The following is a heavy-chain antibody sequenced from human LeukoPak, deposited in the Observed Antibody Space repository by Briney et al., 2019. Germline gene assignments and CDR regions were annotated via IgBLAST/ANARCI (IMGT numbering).Heavy chain of an antibody. J-gene: IGHJ4*02. V-gene: IGHV1-8*01. D-gene: IGHD1-26*01. Sequence: ASVKVSCKASGYTFTSYDINWVRQATGLGLEWMGYMNPNSGDTGYAQKFQDGVIMTRNTSINTVYMELSSLKSEDTAVYYCARGSGTYYSFDYWGQGTLVAVSS. CDR1: GYTFTSYD. CDR3: ARGSGTYYSFDY. CDR2: MNPNSGDT.